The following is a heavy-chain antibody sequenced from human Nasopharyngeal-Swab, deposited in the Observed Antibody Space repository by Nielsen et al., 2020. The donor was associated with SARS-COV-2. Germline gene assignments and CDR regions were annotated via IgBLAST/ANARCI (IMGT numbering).Heavy chain of an antibody. CDR1: GRSISSRSSY. CDR2: IYYSGST. D-gene: IGHD3-9*01. V-gene: IGHV4-39*01. CDR3: ARAGVDISTGSSGGCFDY. J-gene: IGHJ4*02. Sequence: SETLSLTCTASGRSISSRSSYWGWIRQPPGKGLEWVGSIYYSGSTYYPPSPNSRLTTSVDTSKSQFSLKLRSVTAADAAVYYCARAGVDISTGSSGGCFDYWGQGALVTVSS.